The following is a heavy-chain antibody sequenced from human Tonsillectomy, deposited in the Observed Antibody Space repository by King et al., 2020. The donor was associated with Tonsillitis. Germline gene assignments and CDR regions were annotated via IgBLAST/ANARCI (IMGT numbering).Heavy chain of an antibody. CDR3: ARVDTATAGAFDI. Sequence: VQLVESGGGLVQPGGSLRLSCAASGFTVSSNYMSWVRQAPGKGLEWVSVIYSGGSTYYADSVKGRFTISRDNSKNTLYLQMNSLRAEDTAVYYCARVDTATAGAFDIWGQGTMVTVSS. V-gene: IGHV3-66*01. D-gene: IGHD5-18*01. J-gene: IGHJ3*02. CDR2: IYSGGST. CDR1: GFTVSSNY.